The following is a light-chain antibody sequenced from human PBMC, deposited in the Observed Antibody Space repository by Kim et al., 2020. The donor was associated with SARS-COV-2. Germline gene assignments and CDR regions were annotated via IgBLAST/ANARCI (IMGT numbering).Light chain of an antibody. CDR2: WAS. CDR3: QQYYSTPWT. Sequence: DIVMTQSPDSLAVSLGERATINCKSSQSVLYSSNNKNYLAWYQQKPGQSPKLLIYWASTRESGVPGRFSGSGSGTDFTLTISSLQAEDVSVYYCQQYYSTPWTFGQGTKVDIK. J-gene: IGKJ1*01. CDR1: QSVLYSSNNKNY. V-gene: IGKV4-1*01.